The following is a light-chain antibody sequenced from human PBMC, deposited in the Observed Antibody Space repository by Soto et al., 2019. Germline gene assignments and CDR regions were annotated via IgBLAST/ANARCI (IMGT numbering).Light chain of an antibody. CDR3: CSYAGSSTFAYV. J-gene: IGLJ1*01. V-gene: IGLV2-23*02. CDR2: EVS. CDR1: SSDVGSYNL. Sequence: QSVLTQPASVSGSPGQSITISCTGTSSDVGSYNLVSWYQQHPGKAPKLMIYEVSKRPSGVSNRCSGSKSGNTASLTISGLQAEDEADYYCCSYAGSSTFAYVFGTGTKVTVL.